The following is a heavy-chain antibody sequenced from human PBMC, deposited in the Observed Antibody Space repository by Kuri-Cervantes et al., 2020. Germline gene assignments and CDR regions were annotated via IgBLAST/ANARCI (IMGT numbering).Heavy chain of an antibody. CDR3: ASRGRVVVPAAPEYYYYYMDV. J-gene: IGHJ6*03. CDR1: GFTLSNFG. CDR2: ISFDGNYK. Sequence: GESLKISCAASGFTLSNFGIHWVRQAPGKGLEWVAGISFDGNYKSYADSLRGRFTISRDNSKNTLYLQMNSLRAEDTAVYYCASRGRVVVPAAPEYYYYYMDVWGKGTTVTVSS. D-gene: IGHD2-2*01. V-gene: IGHV3-33*08.